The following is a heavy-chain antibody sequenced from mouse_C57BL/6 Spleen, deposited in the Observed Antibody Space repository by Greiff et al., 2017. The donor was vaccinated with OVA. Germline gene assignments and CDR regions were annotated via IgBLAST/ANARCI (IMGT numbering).Heavy chain of an antibody. CDR3: ARSDDGPFDY. D-gene: IGHD2-3*01. V-gene: IGHV1-81*01. Sequence: VQLQQSGAELARPGASVKLSCKASGYTFTRYGISWVKQRTGQGLEWIGEIYPRSGNTYYNEKFKGKATLTADKSSSTAYMELRSLTSEDSAGYFCARSDDGPFDYWGQGTTLTVSS. CDR2: IYPRSGNT. J-gene: IGHJ2*01. CDR1: GYTFTRYG.